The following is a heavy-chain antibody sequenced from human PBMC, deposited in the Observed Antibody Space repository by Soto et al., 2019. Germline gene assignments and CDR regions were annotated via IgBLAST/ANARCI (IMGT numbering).Heavy chain of an antibody. CDR1: GFTFSDYW. CDR2: ISGSGGST. Sequence: GGSLRLSCAASGFTFSDYWMHWVRQAPGKGLEWVSAISGSGGSTYYADSVKGRFTISRDNSKNTLYLQMNSLRAEDTAVYYCAKSSNWDRGTWDYWGQGTLVTVSS. CDR3: AKSSNWDRGTWDY. V-gene: IGHV3-23*01. D-gene: IGHD1-1*01. J-gene: IGHJ4*02.